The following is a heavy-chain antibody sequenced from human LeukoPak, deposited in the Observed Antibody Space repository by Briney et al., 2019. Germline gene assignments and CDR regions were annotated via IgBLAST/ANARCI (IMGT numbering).Heavy chain of an antibody. CDR2: INHSGST. J-gene: IGHJ4*02. CDR3: ARNRPHDRNDY. CDR1: GGSFSGYY. D-gene: IGHD1-14*01. V-gene: IGHV4-34*01. Sequence: SETLSLTCAVYGGSFSGYYWSWIRQPPGKGLEWIGEINHSGSTNYNPSLKSRVTISVDTSKNQFSLKLSSVTAADTAVYYCARNRPHDRNDYWGQGTLVTVSS.